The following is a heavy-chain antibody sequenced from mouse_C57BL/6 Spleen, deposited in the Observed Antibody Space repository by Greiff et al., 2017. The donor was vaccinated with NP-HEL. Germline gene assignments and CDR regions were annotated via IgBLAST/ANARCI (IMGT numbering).Heavy chain of an antibody. J-gene: IGHJ1*03. CDR1: GYTFTSYW. CDR3: ARGYYGSSHWYFDV. V-gene: IGHV1-53*01. D-gene: IGHD1-1*01. CDR2: INPSNGGT. Sequence: QVHVKQPGTELVKPGASVKLSCKASGYTFTSYWMHWVKQRPGQGLEWIGNINPSNGGTNYNEKFKSKATLTVDKSSSTAYMQLSSLTSEDSAVYYCARGYYGSSHWYFDVWGTGTTVTVSS.